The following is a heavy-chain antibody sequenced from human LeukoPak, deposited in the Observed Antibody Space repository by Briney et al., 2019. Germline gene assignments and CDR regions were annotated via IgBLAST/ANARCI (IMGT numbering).Heavy chain of an antibody. CDR2: INHSGST. Sequence: SETLSLTCAVYGGSFSGYYWSWIRQPPGKGLEWIGEINHSGSTNYNPSLKSRVTMSVDTSKNQFSLKLTSVTAADTAVYYCTRGLRDEERHYGYYYMDVWGKGTTVTVSS. V-gene: IGHV4-34*01. CDR1: GGSFSGYY. J-gene: IGHJ6*03. CDR3: TRGLRDEERHYGYYYMDV.